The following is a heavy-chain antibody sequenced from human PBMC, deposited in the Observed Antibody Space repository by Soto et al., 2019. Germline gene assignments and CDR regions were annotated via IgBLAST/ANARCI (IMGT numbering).Heavy chain of an antibody. Sequence: QVQWVQSGAEVKKPGASVNVSCTVSTYTVTEIYIHWVRQAPGKGLEWMGGFDPEETEMIYAQKFQGRVIMTEDTSTGTAYMELSSLGSEDTAMYFCTTLTTGWFATWGQGTRVTVSS. CDR2: FDPEETEM. CDR1: TYTVTEIY. D-gene: IGHD4-17*01. V-gene: IGHV1-24*01. CDR3: TTLTTGWFAT. J-gene: IGHJ5*02.